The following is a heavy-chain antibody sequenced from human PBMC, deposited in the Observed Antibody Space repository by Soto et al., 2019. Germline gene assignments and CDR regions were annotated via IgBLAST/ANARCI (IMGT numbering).Heavy chain of an antibody. CDR2: IIPIFGTA. CDR1: GGTFSSYA. V-gene: IGHV1-69*01. D-gene: IGHD3-10*01. J-gene: IGHJ2*01. Sequence: QVQLVQSGAEVKKPGSSVKVSCKASGGTFSSYAISWVRQAPGQGLEWMGGIIPIFGTANYVQKFQGRVTITADESTSTAYMELSSLRSEDTAVYYCARGITMVRGVTAFDLWGRGTLVTVSS. CDR3: ARGITMVRGVTAFDL.